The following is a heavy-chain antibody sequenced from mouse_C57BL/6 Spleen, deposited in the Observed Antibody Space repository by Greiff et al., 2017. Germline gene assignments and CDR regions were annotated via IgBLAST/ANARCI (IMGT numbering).Heavy chain of an antibody. CDR1: GYTFTDHT. J-gene: IGHJ3*01. CDR3: ARNYYGSSPAWFAY. D-gene: IGHD1-1*01. Sequence: VKLVESDAELVKPGASVKISCKVSGYTFTDHTIHWMKQRPEQGLEWIGYIYPRDGSTKYNEKFKGKATLTADKSSSTAYMQLNSLTSEDSAVYFCARNYYGSSPAWFAYWGQGTLVTVSA. V-gene: IGHV1-78*01. CDR2: IYPRDGST.